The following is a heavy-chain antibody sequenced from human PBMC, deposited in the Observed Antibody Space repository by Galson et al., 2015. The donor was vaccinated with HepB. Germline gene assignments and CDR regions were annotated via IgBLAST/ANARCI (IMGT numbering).Heavy chain of an antibody. J-gene: IGHJ4*02. V-gene: IGHV3-23*01. CDR2: ISGSGGSA. CDR3: AKDPKLILVIDGYFDY. CDR1: GFTFSSYA. D-gene: IGHD3-9*01. Sequence: SLRLSCAASGFTFSSYAMSWVRQAPGKGLEWVSAISGSGGSAYYADSVKGRFTISRDNSKNTLYLQMNSLRAEDTAVYYCAKDPKLILVIDGYFDYWGQGTLVTVSS.